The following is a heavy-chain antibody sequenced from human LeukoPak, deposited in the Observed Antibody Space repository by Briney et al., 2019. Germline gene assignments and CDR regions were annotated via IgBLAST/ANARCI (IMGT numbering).Heavy chain of an antibody. D-gene: IGHD6-25*01. Sequence: SETLSLTCTVSGGSISSSSYYWGWIRQPPGKGLEWIGSIYYSGSTYYNPSLKSRVTISVDTSKNQFSLKLSSVTAADTAVYYCARDPTAADVWGKGATVTVSS. CDR2: IYYSGST. CDR3: ARDPTAADV. CDR1: GGSISSSSYY. J-gene: IGHJ6*04. V-gene: IGHV4-39*07.